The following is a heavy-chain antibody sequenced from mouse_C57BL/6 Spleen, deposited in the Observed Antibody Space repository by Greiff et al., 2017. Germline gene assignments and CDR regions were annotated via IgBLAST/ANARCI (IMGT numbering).Heavy chain of an antibody. J-gene: IGHJ2*01. CDR3: ARKGPYGSSYVDYFDY. D-gene: IGHD1-1*01. CDR2: IRNKANGYTT. V-gene: IGHV7-3*01. CDR1: GFTFTDYY. Sequence: EVQGVESGGGLVQPGGSLSLSCAASGFTFTDYYMSWVRQPPGKALEWLGFIRNKANGYTTEYSASVKGRFTISRDNSQSILYLQMNALRAEDSATYYCARKGPYGSSYVDYFDYWGQGTTLTVSS.